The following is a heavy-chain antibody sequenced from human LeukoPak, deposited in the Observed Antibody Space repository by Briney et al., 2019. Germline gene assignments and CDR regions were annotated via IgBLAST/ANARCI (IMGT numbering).Heavy chain of an antibody. D-gene: IGHD3-10*01. Sequence: GGSLRLSCAASGFTFSSYAMHWVRQAPGKGLEWVAVISYDGSNKYYADSVKGRFTISRDNSKNTLYLQMNSLRAEDTAVYYCARSRSYMVYYYYGMDVWGQGTTVTVSS. CDR1: GFTFSSYA. CDR3: ARSRSYMVYYYYGMDV. V-gene: IGHV3-30*04. J-gene: IGHJ6*02. CDR2: ISYDGSNK.